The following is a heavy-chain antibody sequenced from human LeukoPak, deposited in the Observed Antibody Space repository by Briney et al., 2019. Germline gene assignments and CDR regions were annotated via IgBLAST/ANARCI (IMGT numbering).Heavy chain of an antibody. CDR1: GGTFSSYA. CDR3: ARDLYYGSGSYPYYYYYGMDV. CDR2: IIPILGIA. D-gene: IGHD3-10*01. Sequence: ASVKVSCKASGGTFSSYAISWVRQAPGQGLEWMGRIIPILGIANYAQKFQGRVTITADKSTSTAYMELSSLRSEDTAVYYCARDLYYGSGSYPYYYYYGMDVWGQGTTVTVSS. J-gene: IGHJ6*02. V-gene: IGHV1-69*04.